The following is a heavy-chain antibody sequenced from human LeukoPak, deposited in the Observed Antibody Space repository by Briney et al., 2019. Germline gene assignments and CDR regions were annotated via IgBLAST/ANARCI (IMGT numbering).Heavy chain of an antibody. CDR2: FKNDGSSA. CDR3: ARLTRVGYNSYVY. J-gene: IGHJ1*01. Sequence: GGSLRLSCAVSGFTSSDYWMHWVRQAPGKGLVWVSRFKNDGSSATYADSVKGRFTISRDEAKNTLDLQMNSLRVEDTAVYYCARLTRVGYNSYVYWGQGTLVTVSS. CDR1: GFTSSDYW. D-gene: IGHD5-24*01. V-gene: IGHV3-74*01.